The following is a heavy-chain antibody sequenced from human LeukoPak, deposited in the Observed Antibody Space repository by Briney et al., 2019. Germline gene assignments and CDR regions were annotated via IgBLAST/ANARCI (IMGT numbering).Heavy chain of an antibody. CDR2: IIPIFGTA. CDR3: ARDTATYCGGDCYYYYYYYGMDV. CDR1: GGTFSSYI. D-gene: IGHD2-21*02. Sequence: SVKVSCKASGGTFSSYIINWVRQASGQGLEWMGGIIPIFGTANYAQKFQGRVTITADESTSTAYMELSSLRSEDTAVYYCARDTATYCGGDCYYYYYYYGMDVWGQGTTVTVSS. V-gene: IGHV1-69*13. J-gene: IGHJ6*02.